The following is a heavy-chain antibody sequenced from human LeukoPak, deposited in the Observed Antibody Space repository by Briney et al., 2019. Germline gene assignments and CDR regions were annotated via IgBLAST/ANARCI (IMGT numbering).Heavy chain of an antibody. J-gene: IGHJ4*02. CDR1: GFTFDDYA. CDR2: ISWNSGSI. V-gene: IGHV3-9*01. CDR3: AKDINYDSSGYTAFDY. D-gene: IGHD3-22*01. Sequence: LPGRSLRLSCAASGFTFDDYAMHWVRQAPGKGLEWASGISWNSGSIGYADSVKGRFTISRDNAKNSLYLQMNSLRAEDTALYYCAKDINYDSSGYTAFDYWGQGTLVTVSS.